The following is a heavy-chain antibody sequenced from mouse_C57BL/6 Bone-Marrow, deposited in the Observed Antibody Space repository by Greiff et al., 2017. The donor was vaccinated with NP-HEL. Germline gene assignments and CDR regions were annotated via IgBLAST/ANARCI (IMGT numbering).Heavy chain of an antibody. V-gene: IGHV14-4*01. CDR2: IDPENGDT. Sequence: VQLQQSGAELVRPGASVKLSCTASGFNIKDDYMHWVKQRPEQGLEWIGWIDPENGDTEYASKFQGKATITADTSSNTAYLQLSSLTSEDTAVYYCTTLDGYGDWYFDVWGTGTTVTVTS. CDR3: TTLDGYGDWYFDV. CDR1: GFNIKDDY. J-gene: IGHJ1*03. D-gene: IGHD2-2*01.